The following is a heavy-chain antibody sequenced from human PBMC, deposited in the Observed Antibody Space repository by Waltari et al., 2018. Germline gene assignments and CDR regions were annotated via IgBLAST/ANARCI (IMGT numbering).Heavy chain of an antibody. CDR1: GFTFSSYS. CDR3: ASELPAASQGWFDP. CDR2: ISCISSYL. J-gene: IGHJ5*02. D-gene: IGHD2-2*01. Sequence: EVQLVESGGGLVKPGGSLRLSCAASGFTFSSYSMNWVRQAPGKGLEWVSSISCISSYLYYAGSVKGRFTSSRANAKNSLYLQMDSLRAEDTAVYYCASELPAASQGWFDPWGQGTLVTVSS. V-gene: IGHV3-21*01.